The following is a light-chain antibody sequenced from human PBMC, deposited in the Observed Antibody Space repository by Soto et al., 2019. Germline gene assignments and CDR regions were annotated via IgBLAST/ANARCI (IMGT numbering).Light chain of an antibody. CDR3: QQYNSWPLT. CDR1: QSVGSD. Sequence: EIVFTQSPATLSVSPGERATLSCRASQSVGSDLAGYQQKPRQAPRLVIYDIFTRATGVTTRISGSGSGTAFILPISSLQSEDFAVYYCQQYNSWPLTFGGGTKVDIK. CDR2: DIF. V-gene: IGKV3D-15*01. J-gene: IGKJ4*01.